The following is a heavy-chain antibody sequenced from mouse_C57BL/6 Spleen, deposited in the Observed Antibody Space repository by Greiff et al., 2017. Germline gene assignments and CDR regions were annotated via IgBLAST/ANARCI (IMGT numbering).Heavy chain of an antibody. D-gene: IGHD1-1*01. V-gene: IGHV1-69*01. CDR2: IDPSDSYT. CDR3: ARESYYGSPWFAY. CDR1: GYTFTSYW. Sequence: VKLQQPGAELVMPGASVKLSCKASGYTFTSYWMHWVKQRPGQGLEWIGEIDPSDSYTNYNQKFKGKSTLTVDKSSSTAYMQLSSLTSEDSAVYYCARESYYGSPWFAYWGQGTLVTVSA. J-gene: IGHJ3*01.